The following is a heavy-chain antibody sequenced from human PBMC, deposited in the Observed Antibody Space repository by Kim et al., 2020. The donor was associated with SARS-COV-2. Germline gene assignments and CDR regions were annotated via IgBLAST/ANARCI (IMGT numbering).Heavy chain of an antibody. CDR2: IYPGDSDT. Sequence: GESLKISCKGSGYSFTSYWIGWVRQMPGKGLEWMGIIYPGDSDTRYSPSFQGQVTISADKSISTAYLQWSSLKASDTAMYYCARHLLWFGDPDRNAFDIWGQGTMVTVSS. CDR3: ARHLLWFGDPDRNAFDI. CDR1: GYSFTSYW. V-gene: IGHV5-51*01. J-gene: IGHJ3*02. D-gene: IGHD3-10*01.